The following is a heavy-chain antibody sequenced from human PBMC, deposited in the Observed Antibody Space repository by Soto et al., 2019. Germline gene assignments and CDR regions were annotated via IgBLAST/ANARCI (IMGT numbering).Heavy chain of an antibody. CDR1: GYFXSALS. CDR3: AHGEGIVKSILYFES. V-gene: IGHV1-24*01. D-gene: IGHD1-26*01. J-gene: IGHJ4*02. CDR2: FDREDGET. Sequence: SXKVSCKVSGYFXSALSRHWVRQAPGKGLEWMGGFDREDGETIYAQKFQGRVTINEDTSTDSAYMELSSLASEDTAIYYCAHGEGIVKSILYFESWGQGTLVNVSS.